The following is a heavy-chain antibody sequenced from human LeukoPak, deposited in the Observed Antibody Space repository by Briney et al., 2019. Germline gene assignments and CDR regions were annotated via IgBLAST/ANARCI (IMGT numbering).Heavy chain of an antibody. Sequence: XMGXINPXGGSTSYAQKFQGRVTMTRDTSTSTVYMELSSLRSEDTAVYCFARDMSITMVRGVNRDGEPFDYWGQGTLVTVSS. J-gene: IGHJ4*02. CDR3: ARDMSITMVRGVNRDGEPFDY. V-gene: IGHV1-46*03. D-gene: IGHD3-10*01. CDR2: INPXGGST.